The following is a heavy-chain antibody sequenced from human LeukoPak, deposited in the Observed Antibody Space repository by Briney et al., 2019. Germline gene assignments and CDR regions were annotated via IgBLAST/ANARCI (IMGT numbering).Heavy chain of an antibody. Sequence: PGGSLRLSCAASGFTFSSHGMNWVRQAPGKGLEWVAVISYDSNNIHYADSVKGRFTISRDSSKNTLYLQMNSLRAEDTAVYYCARGRGSGWPFDYWGQGTLVTVSS. V-gene: IGHV3-30*03. CDR1: GFTFSSHG. CDR3: ARGRGSGWPFDY. D-gene: IGHD6-19*01. CDR2: ISYDSNNI. J-gene: IGHJ4*02.